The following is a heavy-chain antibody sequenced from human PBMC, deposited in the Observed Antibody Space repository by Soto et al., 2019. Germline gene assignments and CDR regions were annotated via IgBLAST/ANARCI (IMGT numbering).Heavy chain of an antibody. Sequence: GESLKISCKGSGYSFTSYWIGWVRQMPGKGLEWMGIIYPGDSDTRYSPSFQGQVTISADKSISTAYLQWSSLKASDTAMYYCARKNFGLAPDPHDAFDIWGQGTMVTVSS. CDR2: IYPGDSDT. V-gene: IGHV5-51*01. J-gene: IGHJ3*02. D-gene: IGHD3-10*01. CDR3: ARKNFGLAPDPHDAFDI. CDR1: GYSFTSYW.